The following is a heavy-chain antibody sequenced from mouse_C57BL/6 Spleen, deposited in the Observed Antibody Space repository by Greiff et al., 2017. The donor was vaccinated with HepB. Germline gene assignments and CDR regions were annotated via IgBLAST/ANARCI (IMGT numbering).Heavy chain of an antibody. CDR2: IDPSDSET. J-gene: IGHJ2*01. CDR3: ARSPFYYGREDY. Sequence: VQLQQSGAELVRPGSSVKLSCKASGYTFTSYWMHWVKQRPIQGLEWIGNIDPSDSETHYNQKFKDKATLTVDKSSSTAYMQLSSLTSEDSAVYYCARSPFYYGREDYWGQGTTLTVSS. D-gene: IGHD1-1*01. CDR1: GYTFTSYW. V-gene: IGHV1-52*01.